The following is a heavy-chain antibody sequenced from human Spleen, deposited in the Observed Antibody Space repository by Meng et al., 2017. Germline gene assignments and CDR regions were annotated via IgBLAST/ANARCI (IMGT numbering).Heavy chain of an antibody. Sequence: SETLSLTCAVYGGSFSGYYWSWIRQPPGKGLEWIGEINHSGSTNYNPSLKSRVTISVDTSKNQFSLKLSSVTAADTAVYYCARVNDYGDYEGSIDYWGQGALVTVSS. CDR3: ARVNDYGDYEGSIDY. CDR1: GGSFSGYY. V-gene: IGHV4-34*01. D-gene: IGHD4-17*01. J-gene: IGHJ4*02. CDR2: INHSGST.